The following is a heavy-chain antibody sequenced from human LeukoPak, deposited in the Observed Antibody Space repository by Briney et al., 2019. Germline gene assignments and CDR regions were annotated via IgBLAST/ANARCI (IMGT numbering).Heavy chain of an antibody. J-gene: IGHJ4*02. CDR3: ARARDYYDSSGYSY. D-gene: IGHD3-22*01. Sequence: GGSLRLSCAASGFTLSSYIMNWVRQAPGKGLEWVSSISSSSSYIYYADSVKGRFTISRDNAKNSLYLQMNSLRAEDTAVYYCARARDYYDSSGYSYWGQGTLVTVSS. CDR2: ISSSSSYI. V-gene: IGHV3-21*01. CDR1: GFTLSSYI.